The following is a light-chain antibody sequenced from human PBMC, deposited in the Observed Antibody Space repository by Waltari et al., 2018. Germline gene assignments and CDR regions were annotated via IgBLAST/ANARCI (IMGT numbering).Light chain of an antibody. Sequence: DIQMTQSPSSLSASVGDTVTITCRESQGIISYLNWFQQKPGKAPKLLIYAATTLQSGVPSRFSGSGSGTEFTLTISSLQPEDFAAYYCLQHNSYPRTFGQGTKVEIK. CDR2: AAT. J-gene: IGKJ1*01. V-gene: IGKV1-17*01. CDR1: QGIISY. CDR3: LQHNSYPRT.